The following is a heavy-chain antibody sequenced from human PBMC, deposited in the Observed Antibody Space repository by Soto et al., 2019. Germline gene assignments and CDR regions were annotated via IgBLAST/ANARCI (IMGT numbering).Heavy chain of an antibody. Sequence: PGGSLRLSCAASGFTFSSYAMSWVRQAPGKGLKWVSAISGSGGSTYYADSVKGRFTISRDNSKNTLYLQMNSLRAEDTVVYYCATYCSSTSCWDMDVWGEGTTVTVSS. CDR3: ATYCSSTSCWDMDV. J-gene: IGHJ6*03. V-gene: IGHV3-23*01. D-gene: IGHD2-2*01. CDR1: GFTFSSYA. CDR2: ISGSGGST.